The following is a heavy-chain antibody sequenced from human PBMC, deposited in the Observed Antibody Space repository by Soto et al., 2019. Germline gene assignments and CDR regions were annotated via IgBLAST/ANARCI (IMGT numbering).Heavy chain of an antibody. J-gene: IGHJ6*04. CDR1: GFTFSAYA. D-gene: IGHD4-17*01. Sequence: QVQLVESGGGVVQPGGSLRLSCAASGFTFSAYAMHWVRQAPVKGLEWVAVISYDGSSQNYADSVKGRFTISRDNSKNKLYLQMNSLRDEDMALYYCARGAVTTNYYYYGMDVWGRGTTVTVAS. CDR2: ISYDGSSQ. CDR3: ARGAVTTNYYYYGMDV. V-gene: IGHV3-30-3*01.